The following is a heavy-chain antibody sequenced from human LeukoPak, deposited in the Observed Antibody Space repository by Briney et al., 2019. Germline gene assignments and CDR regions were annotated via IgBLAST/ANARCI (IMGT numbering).Heavy chain of an antibody. CDR2: ISSSSSTI. V-gene: IGHV3-48*04. J-gene: IGHJ6*02. CDR3: ARGGYGSGSPPTYYYYYYGMDV. Sequence: GGSLRLSCAASGFTFSSYSMNWVRQAPGKGLEWVSYISSSSSTIYYADSVKGRFTISRDNAKNSLYLQMNSLRAEDTAVYYCARGGYGSGSPPTYYYYYYGMDVWGQGTTVTVSS. D-gene: IGHD3-10*01. CDR1: GFTFSSYS.